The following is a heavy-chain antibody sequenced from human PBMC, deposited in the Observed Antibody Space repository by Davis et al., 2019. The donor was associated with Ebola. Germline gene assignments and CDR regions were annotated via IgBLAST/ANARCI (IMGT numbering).Heavy chain of an antibody. D-gene: IGHD2-2*01. CDR2: ISGSGGST. J-gene: IGHJ4*02. V-gene: IGHV3-23*01. CDR3: AKDLQDIVVVPAAPVLRFLEWLSPGGAGFDY. Sequence: PGGSLRLSCAASGFTFSSYSMNWVRQAPGKGLEWVSAISGSGGSTYYADSVKGRFTISRDNSKNTLYLQMNSLRAEDTAVYYCAKDLQDIVVVPAAPVLRFLEWLSPGGAGFDYWGQGTLVTVSS. CDR1: GFTFSSYS.